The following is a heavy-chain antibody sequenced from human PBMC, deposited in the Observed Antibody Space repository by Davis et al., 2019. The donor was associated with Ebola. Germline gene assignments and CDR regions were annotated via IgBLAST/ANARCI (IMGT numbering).Heavy chain of an antibody. D-gene: IGHD6-13*01. CDR1: GFTFSSYG. CDR2: IWYDGSNK. Sequence: PGGSLRLSCAASGFTFSSYGMHWVRQAPGKGLEWVAVIWYDGSNKYYADSVKGRFTISRDNSKNTLYLQMNSLRAEDTAVYYCAREGAAAGMDIDHWGQGTLVTVSS. J-gene: IGHJ4*02. V-gene: IGHV3-33*01. CDR3: AREGAAAGMDIDH.